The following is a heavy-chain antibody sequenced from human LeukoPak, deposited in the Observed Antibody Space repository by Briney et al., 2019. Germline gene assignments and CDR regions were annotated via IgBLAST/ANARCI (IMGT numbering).Heavy chain of an antibody. CDR1: GFTFSTYA. V-gene: IGHV3-23*01. D-gene: IGHD3-10*01. CDR3: ARSQYYYGSGSYSDY. CDR2: ISGSGGST. J-gene: IGHJ4*02. Sequence: PGGSLRLSCAASGFTFSTYAMSWVRQAPGKGLEWVSGISGSGGSTFYADSVKGRFTISRDNSKNTLYLQMNSLRAEDTAVYYCARSQYYYGSGSYSDYWGQGTLVTVSS.